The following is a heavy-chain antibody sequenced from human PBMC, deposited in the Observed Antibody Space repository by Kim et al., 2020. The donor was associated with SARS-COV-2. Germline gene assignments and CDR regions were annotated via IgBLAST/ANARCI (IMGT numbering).Heavy chain of an antibody. D-gene: IGHD2-2*02. CDR1: GGSISSSSYY. Sequence: SETLSLTCTVSGGSISSSSYYWGWIRQPPGKGLEWIGSIYYSGSTYYNPSLKSRVTISVDTSKNQFSLKLSSVTAADTAVYYCARALGYCSSTSCYMLETKYFQHWGQGTLVTVSS. J-gene: IGHJ1*01. CDR2: IYYSGST. V-gene: IGHV4-39*01. CDR3: ARALGYCSSTSCYMLETKYFQH.